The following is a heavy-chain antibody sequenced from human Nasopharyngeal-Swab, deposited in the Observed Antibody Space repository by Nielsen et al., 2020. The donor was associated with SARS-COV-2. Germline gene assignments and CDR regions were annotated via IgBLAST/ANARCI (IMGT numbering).Heavy chain of an antibody. V-gene: IGHV4-31*03. CDR1: GGSISSGDYY. CDR2: IYRLGGT. CDR3: ARGTPFDY. Sequence: SQTLSLTCTVSGGSISSGDYYWSWIRQLPGKGLEWIGYIYRLGGTSYNPSLKSRVTISLDASNNQFSLRLSSVTAADTAMFYCARGTPFDYWGQGILVTVSS. D-gene: IGHD1-1*01. J-gene: IGHJ4*02.